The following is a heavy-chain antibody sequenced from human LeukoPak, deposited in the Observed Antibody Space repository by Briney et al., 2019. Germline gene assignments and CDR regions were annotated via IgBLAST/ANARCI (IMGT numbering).Heavy chain of an antibody. CDR3: ARTPRLDY. V-gene: IGHV3-74*01. CDR2: INGDGSNT. CDR1: GFNFNSYW. J-gene: IGHJ4*02. Sequence: QGGGSLRLSCAASGFNFNSYWMHWVRQAPGKGLVWVSCINGDGSNTRYADSVKGRFTISRDNAKNTLYLQVNSLRAEDTAVYYCARTPRLDYWGQGTLVTVSS.